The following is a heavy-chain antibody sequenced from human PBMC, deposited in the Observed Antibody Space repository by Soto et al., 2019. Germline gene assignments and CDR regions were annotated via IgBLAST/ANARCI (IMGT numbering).Heavy chain of an antibody. V-gene: IGHV4-59*08. D-gene: IGHD3-3*01. CDR2: IYRTGNT. CDR3: ARLFWRCSNFDY. Sequence: QVQLQESGPGLVKPSETLSLTCTVSGDSITSYYWSWVRQPPGKGLEWIGYIYRTGNTDYNPSLKGRVTRTIDTSKNQVSLKLNPVTAADTAGYYCARLFWRCSNFDYWGQGSLVTVSS. CDR1: GDSITSYY. J-gene: IGHJ4*02.